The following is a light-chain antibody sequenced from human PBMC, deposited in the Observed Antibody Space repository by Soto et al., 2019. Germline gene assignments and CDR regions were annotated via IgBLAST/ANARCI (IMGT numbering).Light chain of an antibody. CDR2: DAS. CDR3: HQTYNTLYT. CDR1: QSISSY. Sequence: DIPMTQSPSSLSASVGDRVTITCRASQSISSYLNWYQQKPGKAPKLLIYDASSLRSGVPSRFSGSGSGTAFTLTISSLQPEDFAIYYCHQTYNTLYTFGQGTKLEIK. J-gene: IGKJ2*01. V-gene: IGKV1-39*01.